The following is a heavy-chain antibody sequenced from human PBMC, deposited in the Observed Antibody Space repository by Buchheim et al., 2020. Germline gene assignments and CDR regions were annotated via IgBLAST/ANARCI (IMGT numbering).Heavy chain of an antibody. D-gene: IGHD2-21*01. Sequence: EVQLVESGGGLVQPGVSLRLSCAASGFTFSRNWMSWVRQAPGKGLEWVANINEDGSETYYVDSVKGRFTISRDNAKNTLYLQMSSLTTEDTAVDYCARDGEVGIYGFDYWGQGTL. CDR2: INEDGSET. J-gene: IGHJ4*02. CDR3: ARDGEVGIYGFDY. V-gene: IGHV3-7*01. CDR1: GFTFSRNW.